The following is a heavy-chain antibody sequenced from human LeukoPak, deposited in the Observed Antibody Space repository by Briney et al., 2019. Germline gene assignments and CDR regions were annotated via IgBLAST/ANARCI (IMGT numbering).Heavy chain of an antibody. CDR2: IYYSGSI. Sequence: KPSETLSLTCTVSGGSISSYYWSWIRQPPGKGLELIGYIYYSGSINYNPSLKSRVTISVDTSKNQFSLKLRSVTAADTAVYYCARYSGSYSGFDYWGQGTLVTVSS. D-gene: IGHD1-26*01. V-gene: IGHV4-59*08. CDR3: ARYSGSYSGFDY. CDR1: GGSISSYY. J-gene: IGHJ4*02.